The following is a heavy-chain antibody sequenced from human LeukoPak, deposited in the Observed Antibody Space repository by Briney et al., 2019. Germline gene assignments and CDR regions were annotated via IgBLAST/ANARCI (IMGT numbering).Heavy chain of an antibody. CDR2: MRSKANNYAT. V-gene: IGHV3-73*01. D-gene: IGHD6-13*01. CDR3: ASQAGYSSSWET. CDR1: GLIFSGSA. Sequence: PGGSLKLSCAASGLIFSGSAMHWVRQAPGKGLEWVGRMRSKANNYATGYATSVIGRFTISRDDSKNTRYLGMNSLKIEDTAVYFCASQAGYSSSWETWGQGTLVTVSS. J-gene: IGHJ5*02.